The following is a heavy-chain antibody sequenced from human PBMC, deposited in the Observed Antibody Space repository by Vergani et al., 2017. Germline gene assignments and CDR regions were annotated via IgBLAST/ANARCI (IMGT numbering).Heavy chain of an antibody. CDR1: GYTFTSYY. CDR2: INPSGGST. J-gene: IGHJ4*02. Sequence: QVQLVQSGAEVKKPGASVKVSCKASGYTFTSYYMHWVRQAPGQGLEWMGIINPSGGSTSYAQKFQGRVTMTRDTSTSTVYMEMSSLRSEDTAVYYCARDGRCGDEAIGGVDYWGQGTLVTVSS. V-gene: IGHV1-46*01. CDR3: ARDGRCGDEAIGGVDY. D-gene: IGHD3-10*01.